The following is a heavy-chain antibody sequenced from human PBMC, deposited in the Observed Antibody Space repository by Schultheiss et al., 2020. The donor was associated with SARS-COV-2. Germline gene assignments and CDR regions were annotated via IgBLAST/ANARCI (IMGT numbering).Heavy chain of an antibody. D-gene: IGHD1-1*01. J-gene: IGHJ5*02. CDR3: AREGNWNDCFDP. CDR1: GFTFSSYA. Sequence: GGSLRLSCAASGFTFSSYAMHWVRQAPGKGLEWVAVIYSGGSTYYADSVKGRFTISRDNAKNSLYLQMNSLRDEDTAVYYCAREGNWNDCFDPWGQGTLVTVSS. CDR2: IYSGGST. V-gene: IGHV3-NL1*01.